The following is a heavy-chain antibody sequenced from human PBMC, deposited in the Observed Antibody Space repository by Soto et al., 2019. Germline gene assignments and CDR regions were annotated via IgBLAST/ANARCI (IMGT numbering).Heavy chain of an antibody. Sequence: KGLEWIGEIYHSGSTNYNPSLKSRVTISVDTSKNQFYLKLSSVTAADTAVYYCAASIIYFYQSSGSHHVALGFWG. D-gene: IGHD3-22*01. CDR3: AASIIYFYQSSGSHHVALGF. CDR2: IYHSGST. V-gene: IGHV4-34*01. J-gene: IGHJ6*01.